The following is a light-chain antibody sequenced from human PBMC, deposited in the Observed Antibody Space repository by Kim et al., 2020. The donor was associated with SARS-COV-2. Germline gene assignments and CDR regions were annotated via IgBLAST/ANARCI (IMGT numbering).Light chain of an antibody. Sequence: QSVLTQPPSVSGATGQRVTISCTGSSSNIGAGYDVHWYQQVPGTAPKLLIYGNSNRPSGVPDRFSGSKSGTSASLAITGLQGEDEADYYCQSYDSSLSGHYVFGTGTKVTVL. J-gene: IGLJ1*01. CDR2: GNS. CDR3: QSYDSSLSGHYV. V-gene: IGLV1-40*01. CDR1: SSNIGAGYD.